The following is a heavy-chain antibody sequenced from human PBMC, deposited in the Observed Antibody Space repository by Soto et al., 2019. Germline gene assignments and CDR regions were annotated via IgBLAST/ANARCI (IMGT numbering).Heavy chain of an antibody. CDR2: ISNNGGST. J-gene: IGHJ5*02. D-gene: IGHD6-13*01. Sequence: FITEALAWVRQTPGKGLEWVSAISNNGGSTYYADSVKGRFTVSRDNSKDTLYLQMNSLRAEDTAVYYCAKGYIAEPTGWFDPWGQGTLVTVSS. V-gene: IGHV3-23*01. CDR1: FITEA. CDR3: AKGYIAEPTGWFDP.